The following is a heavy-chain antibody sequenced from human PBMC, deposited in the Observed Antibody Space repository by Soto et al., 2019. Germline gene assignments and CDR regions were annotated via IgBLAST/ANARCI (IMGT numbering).Heavy chain of an antibody. D-gene: IGHD1-26*01. CDR3: VRLIGNSWLDF. CDR2: TYYRSKWYN. J-gene: IGHJ5*01. Sequence: PSQTLSLTCAISWGSVSSSSVTWNWIRQSPSRGLEWLGRTYYRSKWYNDYAESVKSRITINPDTSKNQFSLHLNSVTPEDTAVYYCVRLIGNSWLDFWGQGTLVTVSS. CDR1: WGSVSSSSVT. V-gene: IGHV6-1*01.